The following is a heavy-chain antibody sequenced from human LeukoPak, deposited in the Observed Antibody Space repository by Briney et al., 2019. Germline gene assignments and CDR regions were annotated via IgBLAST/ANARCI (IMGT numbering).Heavy chain of an antibody. J-gene: IGHJ4*02. CDR1: GYTFTSYG. Sequence: GASVEVSCKASGYTFTSYGISWVRQAPGQGLEWMGWISAYNGNTNYAQKLQGRVTMTTDTSTSTAYMELRSLRSDDTAVYYCARACSSTSCFSSYFDYWGQGTLVTVSS. V-gene: IGHV1-18*01. CDR2: ISAYNGNT. CDR3: ARACSSTSCFSSYFDY. D-gene: IGHD2-2*01.